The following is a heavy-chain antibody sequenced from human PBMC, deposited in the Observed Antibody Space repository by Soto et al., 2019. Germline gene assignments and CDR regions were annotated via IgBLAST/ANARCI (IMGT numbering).Heavy chain of an antibody. CDR2: ISSSGHST. Sequence: QVHLVESGGGLVKPVGSLRLSCAASGLIFSDYDMSWIRQAPGKGLELVSYISSSGHSTKNADYVQGRFTISRDNAKNSLYLQMNNLRPEDTAVYYCARELDGIDVWGQGTTVTVSS. CDR3: ARELDGIDV. V-gene: IGHV3-11*05. J-gene: IGHJ6*02. CDR1: GLIFSDYD.